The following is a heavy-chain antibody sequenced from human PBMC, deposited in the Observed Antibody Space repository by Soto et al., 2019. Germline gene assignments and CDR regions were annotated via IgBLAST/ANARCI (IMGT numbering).Heavy chain of an antibody. CDR3: ARDMGGYSYGPYYYGMDV. Sequence: GGSLRLSCAASGFTFSSYAMHWVRQAPGRGLEWVAVISYDGSNKYYADSVKGRFTISRDNSKNTLYLQMNSLRAEDTAVYYCARDMGGYSYGPYYYGMDVWGQGTTVTVSS. D-gene: IGHD5-18*01. V-gene: IGHV3-30-3*01. CDR2: ISYDGSNK. CDR1: GFTFSSYA. J-gene: IGHJ6*02.